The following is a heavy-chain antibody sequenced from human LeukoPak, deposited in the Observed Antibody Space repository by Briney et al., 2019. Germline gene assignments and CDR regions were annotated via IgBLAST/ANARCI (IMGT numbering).Heavy chain of an antibody. V-gene: IGHV4-59*08. J-gene: IGHJ4*02. CDR1: GGSISNYY. Sequence: SETLSLTCTVSGGSISNYYWSWIRQPPGKGLEWIGYINYIWSTSYNPSLKSRVTLSVDTSKNQFSLNLSSVTAADTAVYYCARRRGYCSGTSCLIEFDYWGQGTLVTVSS. D-gene: IGHD2-2*01. CDR2: INYIWST. CDR3: ARRRGYCSGTSCLIEFDY.